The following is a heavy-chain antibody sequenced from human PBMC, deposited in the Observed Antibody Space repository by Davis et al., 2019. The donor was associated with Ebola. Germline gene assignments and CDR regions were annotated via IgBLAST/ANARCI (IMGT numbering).Heavy chain of an antibody. J-gene: IGHJ6*02. D-gene: IGHD4-23*01. Sequence: GESLKISCAASGFTFSSFAVHWVRQAPGKGLEWVAFIRYDGSNKYYADSVKGRFTISRDNSKNTLYLQMNSLRAEDTAVYYCAKAGATTVASEVYGMDVWGQGTTVTVSS. CDR2: IRYDGSNK. V-gene: IGHV3-30*02. CDR3: AKAGATTVASEVYGMDV. CDR1: GFTFSSFA.